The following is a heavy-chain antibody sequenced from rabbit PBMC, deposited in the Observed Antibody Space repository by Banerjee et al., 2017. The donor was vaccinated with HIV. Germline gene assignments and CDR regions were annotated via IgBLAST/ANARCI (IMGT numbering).Heavy chain of an antibody. CDR3: ARDAANSYYTGGNL. D-gene: IGHD8-1*01. CDR2: IYVGGGSA. J-gene: IGHJ4*01. CDR1: GFTISSYH. V-gene: IGHV1S7*01. Sequence: QLVESRGGLVQPGGSLTLSCKASGFTISSYHMGWVRQAPGKGLEWIGIIYVGGGSADYATWVNGRFTISSDNAQNTVDLQMNSLTAADTATYFCARDAANSYYTGGNLWGPGTLVTVS.